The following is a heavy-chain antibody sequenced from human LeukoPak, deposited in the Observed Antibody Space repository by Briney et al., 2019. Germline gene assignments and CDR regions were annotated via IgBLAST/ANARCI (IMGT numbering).Heavy chain of an antibody. CDR1: GGSISSGGYY. D-gene: IGHD3-22*01. J-gene: IGHJ3*02. Sequence: SETLSLTCTVSGGSISSGGYYWSWIRQHPGKGLEWIGYIYYSGSTYYNPSLKSRVTISVDTSKNQFSLKLSSVTAADTAVYYCARDPTKSYYYDSSGYYGAFDIWGQGTMVTVSS. CDR2: IYYSGST. CDR3: ARDPTKSYYYDSSGYYGAFDI. V-gene: IGHV4-31*03.